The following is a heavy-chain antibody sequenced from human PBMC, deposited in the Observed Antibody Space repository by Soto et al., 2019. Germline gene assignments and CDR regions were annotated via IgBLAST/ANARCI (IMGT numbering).Heavy chain of an antibody. CDR3: ARDGPGSSCDY. CDR2: IWYDGSNK. D-gene: IGHD6-13*01. CDR1: GFTFSSYG. J-gene: IGHJ4*02. V-gene: IGHV3-33*01. Sequence: GGSLRLSCAASGFTFSSYGMHWVRQAPGKGLEWVAVIWYDGSNKYYADSVKGRFTISRDNSKNTLYLQMNSLRAEDTAVYYCARDGPGSSCDYWGQGTLVTVSS.